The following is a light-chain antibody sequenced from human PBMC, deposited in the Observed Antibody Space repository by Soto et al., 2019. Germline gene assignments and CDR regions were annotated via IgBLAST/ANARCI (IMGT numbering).Light chain of an antibody. CDR3: QQYGSSSWT. Sequence: ETVLTQSPGTLSLSPGERATLSCRASQSVSSTYLAWYQQQPGQAPRLLIYGASNRATGIPDRFSGSGSGTDFTLTISRLEPEDFAVYYCQQYGSSSWTFAQGTKVDIK. V-gene: IGKV3-20*01. CDR2: GAS. J-gene: IGKJ1*01. CDR1: QSVSSTY.